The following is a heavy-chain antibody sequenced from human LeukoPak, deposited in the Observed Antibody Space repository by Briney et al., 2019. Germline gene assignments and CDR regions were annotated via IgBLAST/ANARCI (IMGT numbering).Heavy chain of an antibody. V-gene: IGHV3-9*01. CDR2: ISWNSGSI. D-gene: IGHD3-9*01. CDR3: AQDTSYDILTGFDY. CDR1: GFTFDDYA. Sequence: GGSLRLSCAASGFTFDDYAMHWVRQAPGKGLEWVSGISWNSGSIGYADSVKGRFTISRDNAKNSLYLQMNSLRAEDTALYFCAQDTSYDILTGFDYWGQGTLVTVSS. J-gene: IGHJ4*02.